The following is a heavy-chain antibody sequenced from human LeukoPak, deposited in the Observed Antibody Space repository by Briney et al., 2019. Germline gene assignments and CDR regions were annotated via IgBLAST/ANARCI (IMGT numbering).Heavy chain of an antibody. CDR3: ARADRLDGGPYLIGP. CDR1: GYSFTDYY. Sequence: ASVKVSCKPSGYSFTDYYMHWVRQAPGQGLEWMGWINPNSGRTSSAQKFQGRVTMTRDPSITTVYMEVTWLTSDDTAIYYCARADRLDGGPYLIGPWGQGTLVTVSS. J-gene: IGHJ5*02. D-gene: IGHD3-16*01. V-gene: IGHV1-2*02. CDR2: INPNSGRT.